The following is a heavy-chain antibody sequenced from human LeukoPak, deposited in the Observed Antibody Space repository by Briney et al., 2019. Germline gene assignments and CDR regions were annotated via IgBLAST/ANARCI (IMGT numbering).Heavy chain of an antibody. CDR3: ARGVPHYGDYVHFDY. V-gene: IGHV4-59*01. CDR2: IYYSGST. D-gene: IGHD4-17*01. J-gene: IGHJ4*02. Sequence: SETLSLTCTVSGGSISSYCWSWIRQPPGKGLEWIGYIYYSGSTNYNPSLKSRVTISVDTSKNQFSLKLSSVTAADTAVYYCARGVPHYGDYVHFDYWGQGTLVTVSS. CDR1: GGSISSYC.